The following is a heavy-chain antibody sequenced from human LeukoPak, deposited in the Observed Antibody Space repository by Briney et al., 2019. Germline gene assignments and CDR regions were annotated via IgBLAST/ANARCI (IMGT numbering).Heavy chain of an antibody. Sequence: PSETLSLTRTVSGGSISSGDYYWSWIRQPPGKGLEWIGYIYYSGSTYYNPSLKSRVTISVDTSKNQFSLKLSSVTAADTAVYYCARVYGGSGSYYYYYYGMDVWGQGTTVTVSS. V-gene: IGHV4-30-4*01. J-gene: IGHJ6*02. CDR3: ARVYGGSGSYYYYYYGMDV. D-gene: IGHD3-10*01. CDR1: GGSISSGDYY. CDR2: IYYSGST.